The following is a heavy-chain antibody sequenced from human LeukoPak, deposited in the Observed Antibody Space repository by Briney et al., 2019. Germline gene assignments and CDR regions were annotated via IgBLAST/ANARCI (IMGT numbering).Heavy chain of an antibody. Sequence: PSETLSLTCTVSGGSISSYYWSWIRQPPGKGLEWIGYIYYSGSTYYNPSLKSRVTISVDTSKNQFSLKLSSVTAADTAVYYCARGYYYDSSGLSFDYWGQGTLVTVSS. V-gene: IGHV4-59*12. CDR1: GGSISSYY. D-gene: IGHD3-22*01. J-gene: IGHJ4*02. CDR2: IYYSGST. CDR3: ARGYYYDSSGLSFDY.